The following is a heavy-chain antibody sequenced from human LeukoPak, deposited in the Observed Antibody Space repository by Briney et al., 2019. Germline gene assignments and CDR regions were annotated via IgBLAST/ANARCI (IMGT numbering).Heavy chain of an antibody. CDR1: GFTDSINY. CDR2: IYSGGST. Sequence: GGSLRLSCAVSGFTDSINYMSWAREAPGKGLEWGSDIYSGGSTYYSDSVKGRFTISRDNSKKTVYLQRNSLRAEDTAVYYCARGAYYGSGDAFDIWGQGTMVTVSS. J-gene: IGHJ3*02. CDR3: ARGAYYGSGDAFDI. D-gene: IGHD3-10*01. V-gene: IGHV3-53*01.